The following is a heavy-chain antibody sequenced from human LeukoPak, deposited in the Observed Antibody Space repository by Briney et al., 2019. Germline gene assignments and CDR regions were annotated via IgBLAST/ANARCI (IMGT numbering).Heavy chain of an antibody. J-gene: IGHJ6*02. D-gene: IGHD5-12*01. CDR1: GGTFSSYA. CDR3: ARDPRGYSGYDLDYYYGMDV. V-gene: IGHV1-69*13. CDR2: IIPVFGTA. Sequence: ASVKVSCKASGGTFSSYAISWVRQAPGQGLEWMGGIIPVFGTANYAQKFQGRVPITADESTSTAYMELSSLRSEDTAVYYCARDPRGYSGYDLDYYYGMDVWGQGTTVTVSS.